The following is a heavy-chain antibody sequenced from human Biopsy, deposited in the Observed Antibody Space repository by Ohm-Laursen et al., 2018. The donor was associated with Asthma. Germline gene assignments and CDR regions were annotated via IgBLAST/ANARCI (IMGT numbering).Heavy chain of an antibody. D-gene: IGHD4-17*01. CDR2: HDHEEGGT. Sequence: ASVKVSCKISGYSLTDLSMHWVRQAPGQGLGRMGGHDHEEGGTVNARRFQGRVTMTEDTSTDTAYMELSSLSSDDTAVYYCASDFPKDYVRYNFQFWGQGTLVTVSS. V-gene: IGHV1-24*01. CDR1: GYSLTDLS. J-gene: IGHJ4*02. CDR3: ASDFPKDYVRYNFQF.